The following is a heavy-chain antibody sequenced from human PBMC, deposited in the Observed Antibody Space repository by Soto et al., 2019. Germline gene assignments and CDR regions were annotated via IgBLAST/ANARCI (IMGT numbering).Heavy chain of an antibody. CDR2: VKSKTAGGTT. D-gene: IGHD3-22*01. CDR3: TTDSYSTMMVVRFDY. V-gene: IGHV3-15*07. J-gene: IGHJ4*01. Sequence: EVQLVESGGGVAKPGGSLRLSCAASGLTFVNAWINWVRKAPGKGLEWVGRVKSKTAGGTTDFAATVKGRFAISRDDSKNMVYMQMNSLKIEDTAAYFCTTDSYSTMMVVRFDYWGHGTLVTVSS. CDR1: GLTFVNAW.